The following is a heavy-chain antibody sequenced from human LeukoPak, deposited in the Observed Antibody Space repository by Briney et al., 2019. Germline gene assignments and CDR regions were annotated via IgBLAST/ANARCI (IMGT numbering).Heavy chain of an antibody. CDR3: ARHSRYSGYASYVWGSYRPGTEPFYFDY. D-gene: IGHD3-16*02. Sequence: SETLSLTCTVSGYSISSGYYWGWIRQPPGKGLEWIGSIYHSGRTFYNPSLKSRVTISVDTSKNQFSLKLSSVTAADTAVYYCARHSRYSGYASYVWGSYRPGTEPFYFDYWGQGTLVTVSS. CDR1: GYSISSGYY. J-gene: IGHJ4*02. CDR2: IYHSGRT. V-gene: IGHV4-38-2*02.